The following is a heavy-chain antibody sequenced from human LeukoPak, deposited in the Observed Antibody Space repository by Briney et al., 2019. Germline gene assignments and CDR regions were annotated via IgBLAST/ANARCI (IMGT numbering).Heavy chain of an antibody. Sequence: SETLSLTCTVSGGSISSYYWSWIRQPPGKGLEWIGEINHSGSTNYTPSLKSRVTISLYTSKNQFSLKVTSVTAADTAVYYCARGLYYYGSGSYFWGQGTLVTVSS. CDR1: GGSISSYY. CDR2: INHSGST. V-gene: IGHV4-34*01. CDR3: ARGLYYYGSGSYF. J-gene: IGHJ4*02. D-gene: IGHD3-10*01.